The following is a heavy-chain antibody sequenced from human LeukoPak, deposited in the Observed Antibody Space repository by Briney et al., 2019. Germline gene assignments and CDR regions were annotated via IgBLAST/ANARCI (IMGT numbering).Heavy chain of an antibody. CDR2: IYYSGST. J-gene: IGHJ3*01. CDR1: GGSISSSSYY. CDR3: ARDSGDYVPRF. V-gene: IGHV4-39*07. Sequence: SETLSLTCTVSGGSISSSSYYWGWIRQPPGKGLEWIGSIYYSGSTYYNPSLKSRVTMSVDTSKNQFSLKLSSVTAADTAVYYCARDSGDYVPRFWGQGTMVTVSS. D-gene: IGHD4-17*01.